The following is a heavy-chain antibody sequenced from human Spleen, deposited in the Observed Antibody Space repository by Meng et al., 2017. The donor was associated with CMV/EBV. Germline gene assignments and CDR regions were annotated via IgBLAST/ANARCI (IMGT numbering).Heavy chain of an antibody. CDR2: FDPEDGET. J-gene: IGHJ6*02. D-gene: IGHD1-26*01. V-gene: IGHV1-24*01. CDR1: GYTLTELS. Sequence: ASVKVSCKVSGYTLTELSMHWVRQAPGKGLEWMGGFDPEDGETIYAQKFQGRVTMTEDTSTDTAYMELSSLRSEDTAVYYCARDSGSYGDYYYGMDVWGQGTTVTVSS. CDR3: ARDSGSYGDYYYGMDV.